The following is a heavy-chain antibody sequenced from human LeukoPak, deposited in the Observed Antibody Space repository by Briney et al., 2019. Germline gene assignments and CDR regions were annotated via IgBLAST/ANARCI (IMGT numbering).Heavy chain of an antibody. D-gene: IGHD2-2*02. CDR1: GGSISSGSYY. V-gene: IGHV4-61*02. CDR3: AREAGCSSTSCYTVDY. Sequence: SQTLSLTCTVSGGSISSGSYYWSWIRQPAGKGLEWIGRIYTSGSTNYNPSLKSRVTISVDTSKNQFSLKLSSVTAADTAVYYCAREAGCSSTSCYTVDYWGQGTLVTVSS. CDR2: IYTSGST. J-gene: IGHJ4*02.